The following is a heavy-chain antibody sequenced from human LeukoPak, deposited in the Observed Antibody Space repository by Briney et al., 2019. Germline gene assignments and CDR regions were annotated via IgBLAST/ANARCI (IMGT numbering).Heavy chain of an antibody. CDR1: GFTFSSYG. J-gene: IGHJ4*02. Sequence: GRSLRLSCAASGFTFSSYGMHWVRQAPGKGLEWVAVISYDGSNKYYADSVKGRFTISRDNSKNTLYLQMNSLRAEGTAVYYCAKDHQGYSYGEFDYWGQGTLVTVSS. CDR2: ISYDGSNK. V-gene: IGHV3-30*18. CDR3: AKDHQGYSYGEFDY. D-gene: IGHD5-18*01.